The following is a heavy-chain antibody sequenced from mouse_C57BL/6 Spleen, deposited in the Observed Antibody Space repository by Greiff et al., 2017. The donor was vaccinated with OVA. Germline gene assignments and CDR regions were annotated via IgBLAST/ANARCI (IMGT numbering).Heavy chain of an antibody. CDR1: GFTFSDYY. Sequence: EVMLVESEGGLVQPGSSLKLSCKASGFTFSDYYMAWVRQVPEKGLEWVANIHYDGSSTYYLDYLKSRFIISRANAKNILYLQMSSLTSEDTATYYCARVRTGSFDYWGQGTTLTVAS. CDR2: IHYDGSST. CDR3: ARVRTGSFDY. J-gene: IGHJ2*01. D-gene: IGHD4-1*01. V-gene: IGHV5-16*01.